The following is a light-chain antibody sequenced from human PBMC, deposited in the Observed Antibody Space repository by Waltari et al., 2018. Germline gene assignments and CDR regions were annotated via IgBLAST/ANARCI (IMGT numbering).Light chain of an antibody. J-gene: IGKJ4*01. CDR3: QQYNRWPPLT. V-gene: IGKV3-15*01. CDR2: GAS. Sequence: EVVMTQSPAALSVSPGERVTLSCKASQNIDNNLAWYKQKPGQSPRLLIYGASTRATGVPARFSGSGSGTEFTLTISSLQSEDCAVFYCQQYNRWPPLTFGGGTKVEIK. CDR1: QNIDNN.